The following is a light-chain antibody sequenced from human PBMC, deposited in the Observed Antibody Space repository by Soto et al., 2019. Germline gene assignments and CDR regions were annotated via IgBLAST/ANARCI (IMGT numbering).Light chain of an antibody. CDR2: WAS. J-gene: IGKJ1*01. Sequence: IVMTQSPDSLAVSLGERATINCKSTQSVLYSTTNNTYLAWYQQKPGQPPKLLIYWASTRESGVPDRFSGSGSGKDFTVTFICLRSVQVAVDFCLEEYSTLPVLGEGNKV. CDR3: LEEYSTLPV. V-gene: IGKV4-1*01. CDR1: QSVLYSTTNNTY.